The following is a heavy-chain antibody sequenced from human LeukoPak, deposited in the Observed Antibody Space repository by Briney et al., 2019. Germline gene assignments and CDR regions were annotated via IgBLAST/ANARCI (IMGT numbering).Heavy chain of an antibody. CDR2: MNPNSGNA. D-gene: IGHD4-17*01. CDR3: ARGPTIIYGVFLF. Sequence: RASVKVSCKASGYSFTSYDINWVRQATGQGLEWMGWMNPNSGNAGYAQKFQGRVTMTRNTSISTAYMELSSLRSEDTGVYYCARGPTIIYGVFLFWGQGTLVTVSS. J-gene: IGHJ4*02. CDR1: GYSFTSYD. V-gene: IGHV1-8*01.